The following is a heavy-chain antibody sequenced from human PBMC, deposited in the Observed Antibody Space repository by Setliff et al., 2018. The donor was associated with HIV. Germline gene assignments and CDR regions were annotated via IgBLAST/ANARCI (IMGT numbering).Heavy chain of an antibody. V-gene: IGHV1-3*04. CDR1: GYTFTSYS. J-gene: IGHJ3*02. D-gene: IGHD3-22*01. CDR2: LRTGTGDT. Sequence: ASVKVSCKASGYTFTSYSMHWVRQAPGQRLEWMGWLRTGTGDTSYSEKFQGRLTITRDTSANTAYMELSNLRSEDTAVYYCATRAYDSRGYLRSRVSGAAFDIWGQGTMVTVSS. CDR3: ATRAYDSRGYLRSRVSGAAFDI.